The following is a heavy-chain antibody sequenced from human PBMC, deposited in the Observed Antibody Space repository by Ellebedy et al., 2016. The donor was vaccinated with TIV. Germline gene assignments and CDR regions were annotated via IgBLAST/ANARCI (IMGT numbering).Heavy chain of an antibody. CDR1: GFTFNHFD. CDR3: VGGYGWLFDY. D-gene: IGHD6-19*01. V-gene: IGHV3-7*03. Sequence: PGGSLRLSCAASGFTFNHFDMTWIRQAPGKGLEWVANIKQDGSKTYYVDSLKGRFTISSANAKNSMYLQMNYLRIGETDVYYCVGGYGWLFDYWGQGILVSVSA. CDR2: IKQDGSKT. J-gene: IGHJ4*02.